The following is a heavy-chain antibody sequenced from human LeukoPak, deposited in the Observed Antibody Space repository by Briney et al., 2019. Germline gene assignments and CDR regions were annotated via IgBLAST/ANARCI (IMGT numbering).Heavy chain of an antibody. Sequence: SETLSLTCAVYGGSFSGYYWSWIRQPPGKGLEWIGEINHSGSTNYNPSLKSRVTISVDTTKNQFSLKLSSVTAADTAVYYCARRTGGCSSTSCYGYSYYYYGMDVWGQGTTVTVSS. CDR2: INHSGST. V-gene: IGHV4-34*01. J-gene: IGHJ6*02. CDR3: ARRTGGCSSTSCYGYSYYYYGMDV. CDR1: GGSFSGYY. D-gene: IGHD2-2*01.